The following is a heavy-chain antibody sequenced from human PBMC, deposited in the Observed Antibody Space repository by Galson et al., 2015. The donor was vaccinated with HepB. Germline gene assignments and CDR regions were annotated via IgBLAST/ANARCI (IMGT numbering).Heavy chain of an antibody. Sequence: SLRLSCAASGFTFSNYWMHWVRQAPGKGLVWVSRSNSDGSVTTYADSVKGRFTISRDNAKNTLDLQMNSLGAEDTAVYYCARGGYGGYHSSYDYWGQGALVTVSS. D-gene: IGHD5-12*01. CDR2: SNSDGSVT. CDR3: ARGGYGGYHSSYDY. J-gene: IGHJ4*02. V-gene: IGHV3-74*01. CDR1: GFTFSNYW.